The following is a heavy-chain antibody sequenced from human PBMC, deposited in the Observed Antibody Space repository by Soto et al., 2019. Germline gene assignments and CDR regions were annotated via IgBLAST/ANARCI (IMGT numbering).Heavy chain of an antibody. Sequence: GESLKISCKGSGYSFTSYWIGWVGQMPGKGLEWMGIIYPGDSDTRYSPSFQGQVTISADKSISTAYLQWSSLKASDTAMYYCARLSDYGGNSIHYYYGMDVWGQGTTVTVSS. V-gene: IGHV5-51*01. CDR3: ARLSDYGGNSIHYYYGMDV. J-gene: IGHJ6*02. CDR1: GYSFTSYW. CDR2: IYPGDSDT. D-gene: IGHD4-17*01.